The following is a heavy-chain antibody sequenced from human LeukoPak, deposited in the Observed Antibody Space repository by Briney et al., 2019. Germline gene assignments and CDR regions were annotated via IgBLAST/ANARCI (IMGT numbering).Heavy chain of an antibody. J-gene: IGHJ6*02. CDR1: GFTFSSYS. V-gene: IGHV3-48*02. D-gene: IGHD4-11*01. CDR2: ISSSSSTI. CDR3: ARDGERTDYKHYYYYYGMDV. Sequence: GGSLRLSCAASGFTFSSYSMNWVRHAPGKGLEWVSYISSSSSTIYYADSVKGRFTISRDNAKNSLYLQMNSLRDEDTAVYYCARDGERTDYKHYYYYYGMDVWGQGTTVTVSS.